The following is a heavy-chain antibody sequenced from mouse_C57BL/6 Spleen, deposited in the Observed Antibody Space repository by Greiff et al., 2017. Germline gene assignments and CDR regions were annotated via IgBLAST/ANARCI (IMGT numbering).Heavy chain of an antibody. V-gene: IGHV14-4*01. CDR2: IDPENGDT. CDR3: TTGGSRGPHFDY. Sequence: EVKLVESGAELVRPGASVKLSCTASGFNIKDDYMHWVKQRPEQGLEWIGWIDPENGDTEYASKFQGKATITADTSSNTAYLQLSSLTSEDTAVYYCTTGGSRGPHFDYWGQGTTLTVSS. CDR1: GFNIKDDY. D-gene: IGHD1-1*01. J-gene: IGHJ2*01.